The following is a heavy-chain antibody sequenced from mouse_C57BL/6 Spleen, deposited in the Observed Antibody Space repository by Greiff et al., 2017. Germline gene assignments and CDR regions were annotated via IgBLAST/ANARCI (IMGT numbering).Heavy chain of an antibody. CDR1: GYTFTSYW. J-gene: IGHJ2*01. CDR2: LDPSDSYT. CDR3: ARGIYYYGSDY. Sequence: QVQLQQPGAELVMPGASVKLSCKASGYTFTSYWMHWVKQRPGQGLEWIGELDPSDSYTNYNQKFKGKSTLTVDKSSSTAYMQLSSLTSEDSAVYYCARGIYYYGSDYWGQGTTLTVSS. D-gene: IGHD1-1*01. V-gene: IGHV1-69*01.